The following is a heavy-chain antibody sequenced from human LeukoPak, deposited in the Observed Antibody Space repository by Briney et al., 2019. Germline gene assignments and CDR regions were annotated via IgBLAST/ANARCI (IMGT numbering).Heavy chain of an antibody. CDR2: ISSGSSTI. D-gene: IGHD6-13*01. CDR1: GFTFSSYA. Sequence: GGSLSLSCAASGFTFSSYAMSWVRQAPGKGLEWVSYISSGSSTIYYADSVKGRFTISRDNAKNSLYLQMNSLRVEDTAVYYCARDGARGIAAPGTDDYWGQGTLVTVSS. J-gene: IGHJ4*02. V-gene: IGHV3-48*04. CDR3: ARDGARGIAAPGTDDY.